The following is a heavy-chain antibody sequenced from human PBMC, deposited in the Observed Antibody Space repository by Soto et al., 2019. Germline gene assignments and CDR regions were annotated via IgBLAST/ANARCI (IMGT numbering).Heavy chain of an antibody. J-gene: IGHJ4*02. CDR3: ASVGIAAAGTEFDY. Sequence: QVQLQQWGAGLLKPSATLSLTCAVYGGSFSGYYWSWIRQPPGKGLEWIGEINHSGSTNYNPSLKSRVTISVDTSKNQFSRKLSSVTAAAPAVYYCASVGIAAAGTEFDYWGQGTLVTVSS. CDR1: GGSFSGYY. V-gene: IGHV4-34*01. D-gene: IGHD6-13*01. CDR2: INHSGST.